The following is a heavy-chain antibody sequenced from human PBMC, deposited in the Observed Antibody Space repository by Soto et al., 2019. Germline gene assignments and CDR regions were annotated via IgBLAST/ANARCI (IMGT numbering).Heavy chain of an antibody. CDR2: ISSSSSYI. Sequence: GGSLRLSCAASGFTFSSYSMNWVRQAPGKGLEWVSSISSSSSYIYYADSVKGRFTISRDNAKNSLYLQMNSLRAEDTAVYYCARDEAYCSGGSCYADYWGQGTLVTVSS. V-gene: IGHV3-21*01. CDR3: ARDEAYCSGGSCYADY. J-gene: IGHJ4*02. D-gene: IGHD2-15*01. CDR1: GFTFSSYS.